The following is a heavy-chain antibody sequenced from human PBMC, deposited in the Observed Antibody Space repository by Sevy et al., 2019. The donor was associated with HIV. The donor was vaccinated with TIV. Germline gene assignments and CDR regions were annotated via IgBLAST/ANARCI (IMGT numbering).Heavy chain of an antibody. V-gene: IGHV1-46*01. D-gene: IGHD3-16*01. J-gene: IGHJ4*02. Sequence: ASVKVSCKASGYTITRYYMHWVRQAPGQGLEWMGIINPSDGGTTYAQKFQGRVLRTRDTSTSTVYMELSSLRFDDTAVYYCASYTTGSRGDYWGQGTLVTVSS. CDR3: ASYTTGSRGDY. CDR1: GYTITRYY. CDR2: INPSDGGT.